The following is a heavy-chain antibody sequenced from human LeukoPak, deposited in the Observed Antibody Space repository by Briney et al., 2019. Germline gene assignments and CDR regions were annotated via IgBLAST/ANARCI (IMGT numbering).Heavy chain of an antibody. V-gene: IGHV1-46*01. CDR1: GYTFTSYY. Sequence: ASVKVSCKASGYTFTSYYMHWVRQAPGQGLEWMGIINPSGGSTSYAQKFQGRVTMARDTSTSTVYMELSSLRSEDTAVYYCAREGRGTSWSVAFDIWGQGTMVTVSS. D-gene: IGHD2-2*01. J-gene: IGHJ3*02. CDR2: INPSGGST. CDR3: AREGRGTSWSVAFDI.